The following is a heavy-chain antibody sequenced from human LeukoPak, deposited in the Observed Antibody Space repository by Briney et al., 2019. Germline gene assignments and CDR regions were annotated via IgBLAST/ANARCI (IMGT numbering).Heavy chain of an antibody. D-gene: IGHD3-22*01. CDR3: ANYYYDISGYYPLGAFDI. Sequence: RTGGSLRLSCAASGFTFDDYGMSWVRPTPPKRLVWVSRINSDVSSPSYADSVKGRFTIYRDNSKNTLYLQMNILRAEDTAVYYCANYYYDISGYYPLGAFDIWGQGTMVTVSS. V-gene: IGHV3-74*01. CDR1: GFTFDDYG. J-gene: IGHJ3*02. CDR2: INSDVSSP.